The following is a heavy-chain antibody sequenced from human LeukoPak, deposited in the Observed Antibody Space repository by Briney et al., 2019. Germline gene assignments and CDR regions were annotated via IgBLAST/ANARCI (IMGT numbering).Heavy chain of an antibody. CDR1: GYSFTSYW. V-gene: IGHV5-51*01. J-gene: IGHJ3*02. D-gene: IGHD6-6*01. CDR2: IYPGDSDT. CDR3: ARPLSSSGSFPDAFEI. Sequence: GESLKISCKGSGYSFTSYWIGWVRQMPGKGLEWMGIIYPGDSDTRYSPSFQGQVTISADKSIGTAYLQWSSLKASDTAMFYCARPLSSSGSFPDAFEIWGQGTMVTVSS.